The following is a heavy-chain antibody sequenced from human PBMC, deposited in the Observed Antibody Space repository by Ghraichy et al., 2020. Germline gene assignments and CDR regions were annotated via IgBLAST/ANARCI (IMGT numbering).Heavy chain of an antibody. CDR3: ARYSSGWYGDY. CDR2: ISSSSSTI. V-gene: IGHV3-48*04. Sequence: GEYLNISCAASGFTFSSYSMNWVRQAPGKGLEWVSYISSSSSTIYYADSVKGRFTISRDNAKNSLYLQMNSLRAEDTAVYYCARYSSGWYGDYWGQGTLVTVSS. D-gene: IGHD6-19*01. CDR1: GFTFSSYS. J-gene: IGHJ4*02.